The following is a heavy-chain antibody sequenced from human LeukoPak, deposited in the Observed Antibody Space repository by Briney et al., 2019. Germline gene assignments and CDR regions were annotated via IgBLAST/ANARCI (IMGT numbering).Heavy chain of an antibody. CDR3: ARDIEYSSYNFDY. CDR2: INPNSGGT. J-gene: IGHJ4*02. D-gene: IGHD6-6*01. CDR1: GYTFTGYY. V-gene: IGHV1-2*06. Sequence: ASVKASCKASGYTFTGYYMHWVRQAPGQGLEWMGRINPNSGGTNYAQKFQGRVTMTRDTSISTAYMELSRLRSDDTAVYYCARDIEYSSYNFDYWGQGTLVTVSS.